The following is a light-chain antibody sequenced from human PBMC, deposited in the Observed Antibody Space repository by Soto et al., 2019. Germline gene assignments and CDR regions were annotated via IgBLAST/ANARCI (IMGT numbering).Light chain of an antibody. CDR1: SSDVGGYKY. CDR3: CSYAGTYVV. V-gene: IGLV2-11*01. CDR2: DVT. J-gene: IGLJ2*01. Sequence: QSALTQPRSVSGSPGQSVVISCTATSSDVGGYKYVSWYQQHPGKAPKLMIYDVTKRPSGVPDRFSGSKSGNTASLTISGLQAEDEADYYCCSYAGTYVVFGGGTELTVL.